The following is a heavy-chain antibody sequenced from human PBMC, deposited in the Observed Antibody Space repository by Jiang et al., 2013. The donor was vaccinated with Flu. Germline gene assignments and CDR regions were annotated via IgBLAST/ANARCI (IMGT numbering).Heavy chain of an antibody. D-gene: IGHD3-22*01. V-gene: IGHV3-23*01. CDR3: AKDQEPSYDSSGGLLDYYYYGMDV. CDR2: ISGSGGST. J-gene: IGHJ6*02. Sequence: EWVSAISGSGGSTYYADSVKGRFTISRDNSKNTLYLQMNSLRAEDTAVYYCAKDQEPSYDSSGGLLDYYYYGMDVWGQGTTVTVSS.